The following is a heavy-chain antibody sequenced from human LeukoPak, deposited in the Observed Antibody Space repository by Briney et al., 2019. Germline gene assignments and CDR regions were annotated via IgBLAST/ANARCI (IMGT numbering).Heavy chain of an antibody. D-gene: IGHD1-26*01. CDR3: ARLRSYSFDY. CDR2: ITSSSSYI. CDR1: GFTFSSYN. J-gene: IGHJ4*02. V-gene: IGHV3-21*01. Sequence: PGGSLRLSCAASGFTFSSYNMNWVRQAPGKGLEWVSSITSSSSYIYYADSVKGRFTISRDNAKNSLYLQMNSLRAEDTAVYYCARLRSYSFDYWGQGTLVTVSS.